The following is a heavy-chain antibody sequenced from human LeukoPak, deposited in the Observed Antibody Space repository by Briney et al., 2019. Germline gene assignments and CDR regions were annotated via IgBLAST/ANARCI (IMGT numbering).Heavy chain of an antibody. CDR3: ARALYSGYDGIDY. J-gene: IGHJ4*02. V-gene: IGHV1-2*04. CDR1: GYTFTNYA. CDR2: INPNSGGT. D-gene: IGHD5-12*01. Sequence: ASVKVSCKASGYTFTNYAMNWVRQAPGQGLEWMGWINPNSGGTNYAQKFQGWVTMTRDTSISTAYMELSRLRSDDTAVYYCARALYSGYDGIDYWGQGTLVTVSS.